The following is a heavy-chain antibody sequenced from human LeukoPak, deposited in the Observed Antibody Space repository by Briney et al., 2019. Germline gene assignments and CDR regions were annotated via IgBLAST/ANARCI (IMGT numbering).Heavy chain of an antibody. D-gene: IGHD3-3*01. CDR1: GFSLSTSGVG. V-gene: IGHV2-5*01. CDR3: AHRLFDFWSGYLPGTFDY. CDR2: IYWNDDK. Sequence: SGPTLVKPTQTLTLTCTFSGFSLSTSGVGVGWIRQPPGKALEWLALIYWNDDKRYRPSLKSRLTITKDTSKNQVVLTMTNMDPVDTATYYCAHRLFDFWSGYLPGTFDYWGQGTLVTVSS. J-gene: IGHJ4*02.